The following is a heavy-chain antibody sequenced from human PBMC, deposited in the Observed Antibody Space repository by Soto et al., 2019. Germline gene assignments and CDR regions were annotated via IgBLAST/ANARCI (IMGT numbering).Heavy chain of an antibody. V-gene: IGHV4-30-2*01. CDR3: ARGEVVAATGFLFDY. J-gene: IGHJ4*02. CDR2: IYHSGST. CDR1: GGSISSGGYS. D-gene: IGHD2-15*01. Sequence: QLQLQESGSGLVKPSQTLSLTCAVSGGSISSGGYSWSWIRQPPGKGLGWIGYIYHSGSTYYNPSLKSRVTISVDRSKNQFSLKLSSVTAADTAVYYCARGEVVAATGFLFDYWGQGTLVTVSS.